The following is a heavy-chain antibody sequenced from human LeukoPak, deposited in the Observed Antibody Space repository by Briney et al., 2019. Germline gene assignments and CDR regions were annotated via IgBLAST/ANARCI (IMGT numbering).Heavy chain of an antibody. J-gene: IGHJ6*03. D-gene: IGHD6-13*01. Sequence: AAVTVSFTAAGYTFSNYYIHWVRQAPGQGLEWMGVINPSGGATNYAPKFQGRVTMTRDMSTSKVYMELSSLRSEDTAVYYCARDAEQRISSKGIYSYYYIDVWGKGTTVTVSS. CDR2: INPSGGAT. CDR3: ARDAEQRISSKGIYSYYYIDV. V-gene: IGHV1-46*01. CDR1: GYTFSNYY.